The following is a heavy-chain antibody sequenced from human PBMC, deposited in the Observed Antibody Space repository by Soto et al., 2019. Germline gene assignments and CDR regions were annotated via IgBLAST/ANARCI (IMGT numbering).Heavy chain of an antibody. CDR1: GASIITDNW. CDR2: IYHSGNT. V-gene: IGHV4-4*02. J-gene: IGHJ4*02. Sequence: QVQLQESGPGLVKPSGTLSLTCALSGASIITDNWWSLVRQPPGKEMEWIGEIYHSGNTNFNPSVKSRVTISVDTSKNQFSLTVSSVTAADTAIYYCARASASSKLRGVVINWGQGTLVTVSS. D-gene: IGHD3-10*01. CDR3: ARASASSKLRGVVIN.